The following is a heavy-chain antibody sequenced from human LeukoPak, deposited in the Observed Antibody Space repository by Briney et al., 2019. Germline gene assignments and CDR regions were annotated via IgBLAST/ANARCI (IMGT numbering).Heavy chain of an antibody. CDR1: GFTFSSYS. J-gene: IGHJ6*02. CDR3: AKVAAAGTFYYYGMDV. CDR2: ISSSSSTI. Sequence: GGSLRLSCAASGFTFSSYSMNWVRQAPGKGLEWVSYISSSSSTIYYADSVKGRFTISRDNSKNTLYLQMNSLRAEDTAVYYCAKVAAAGTFYYYGMDVWGQGTTVTVPS. D-gene: IGHD6-13*01. V-gene: IGHV3-48*01.